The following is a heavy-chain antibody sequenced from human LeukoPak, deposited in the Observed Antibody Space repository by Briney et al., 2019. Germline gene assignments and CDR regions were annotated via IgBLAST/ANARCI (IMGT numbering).Heavy chain of an antibody. J-gene: IGHJ3*02. CDR1: GFTFSSYG. CDR2: ISYDGSNK. V-gene: IGHV3-30*18. D-gene: IGHD6-19*01. Sequence: GRPLRLSCAASGFTFSSYGMHWVRQAPGKGLEWVAVISYDGSNKYYADSVKGRFTISRDNSKNTLYLQMNSLRAEDTAVYYCAKAYSSGDAFDIWGQGTMVTVSS. CDR3: AKAYSSGDAFDI.